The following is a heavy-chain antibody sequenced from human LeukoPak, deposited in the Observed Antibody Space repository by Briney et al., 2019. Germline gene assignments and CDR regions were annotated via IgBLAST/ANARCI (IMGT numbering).Heavy chain of an antibody. V-gene: IGHV3-23*01. CDR3: AKPCRSGLSPFDAFDI. CDR2: NSGSGDST. J-gene: IGHJ3*02. Sequence: AGGSLRLSCAASGFTFSSYAMSWVRQAPGKGLEWVSANSGSGDSTYYADSVKGRFSISRDNSKNTLYLQMNSARAEDTAVYYCAKPCRSGLSPFDAFDIWGQGTMVTVSS. CDR1: GFTFSSYA. D-gene: IGHD6-19*01.